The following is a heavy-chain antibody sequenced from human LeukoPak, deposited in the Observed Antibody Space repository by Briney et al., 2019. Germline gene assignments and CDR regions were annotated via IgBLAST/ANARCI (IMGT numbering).Heavy chain of an antibody. D-gene: IGHD1-14*01. J-gene: IGHJ4*02. CDR1: LDSTTSNF. CDR2: IHRSGSP. Sequence: SETLSLTCTVSLDSTTSNFWSWVRQPPGKGLEWIGEIHRSGSPNYNPSFQSRVTISIDRSRNQIALELSSVTAADTAVYYCAREILGGFNPGAYWGQGTLVTVSS. CDR3: AREILGGFNPGAY. V-gene: IGHV4-4*02.